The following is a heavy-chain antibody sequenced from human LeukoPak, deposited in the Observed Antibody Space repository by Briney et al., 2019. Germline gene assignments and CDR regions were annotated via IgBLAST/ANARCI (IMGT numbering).Heavy chain of an antibody. J-gene: IGHJ4*02. CDR3: AREDGSQLDY. Sequence: QAGGSLRLSCATSGFTFSNYEMSWVRQTPGKGLEWVSYISSSGSSTYYADSVKGRVTISRDNAKSSLCLQMDSLRAGDTAVYYCAREDGSQLDYWGRGTLVTVSS. CDR2: ISSSGSST. D-gene: IGHD1-26*01. CDR1: GFTFSNYE. V-gene: IGHV3-48*03.